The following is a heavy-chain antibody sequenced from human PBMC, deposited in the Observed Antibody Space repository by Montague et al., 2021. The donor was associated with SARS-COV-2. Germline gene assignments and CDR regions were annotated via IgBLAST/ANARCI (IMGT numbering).Heavy chain of an antibody. V-gene: IGHV3-23*01. Sequence: SLRLSCAASGFTFSSYAMSWVRQAPGKGLEWVSTISISDGNTYYADSVKGRFTISRDNAESSLYLQMNSLRAEDTAVYYCAPAVPVADDSWGQGTLVTVSS. CDR2: ISISDGNT. J-gene: IGHJ5*02. CDR1: GFTFSSYA. CDR3: APAVPVADDS. D-gene: IGHD2-2*01.